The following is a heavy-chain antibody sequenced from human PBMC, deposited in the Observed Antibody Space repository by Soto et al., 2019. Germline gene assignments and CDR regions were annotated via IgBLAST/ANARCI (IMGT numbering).Heavy chain of an antibody. CDR3: AKTTVGVVAAYRFDY. CDR2: ISGSGGST. J-gene: IGHJ4*02. V-gene: IGHV3-23*01. D-gene: IGHD2-15*01. Sequence: GGSLRLSCAASGFTFSSYAMSWVRQAPGKGLEWVSAISGSGGSTYYADSVKGRFTISRDNSKNTLYLQMNSLRAEDTAVYYCAKTTVGVVAAYRFDYWGQGTLVTVSS. CDR1: GFTFSSYA.